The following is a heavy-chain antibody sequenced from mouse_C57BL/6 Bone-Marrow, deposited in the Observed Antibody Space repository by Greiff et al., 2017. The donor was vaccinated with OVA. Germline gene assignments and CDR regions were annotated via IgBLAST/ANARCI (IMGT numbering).Heavy chain of an antibody. V-gene: IGHV5-16*01. CDR2: INYDGSST. J-gene: IGHJ1*03. CDR3: ARERNWYFDV. CDR1: GFTFSDYY. Sequence: EVKLVESEGGLVQPGSSMKLSCTASGFTFSDYYMAWVRQVPEKGLEWVANINYDGSSTYYLDSLKSRFIISRDNAKNILYLQMSSLKSEDTATYYCARERNWYFDVWGTGTTVTVSS.